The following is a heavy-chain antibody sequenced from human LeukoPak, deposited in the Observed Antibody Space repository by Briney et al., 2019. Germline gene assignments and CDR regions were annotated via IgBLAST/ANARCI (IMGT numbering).Heavy chain of an antibody. V-gene: IGHV3-23*01. Sequence: GGSPRLSCAASGFTFSSYAMSWVRQAPGKGLEWVSAISGSGGSTYYADSVKGRFTISRDNSKNTLYLQMDSLRAEDTAVYYCARDIIVVVPAARNHDAFDIWGQGTMVTVSS. CDR1: GFTFSSYA. CDR2: ISGSGGST. D-gene: IGHD2-2*01. CDR3: ARDIIVVVPAARNHDAFDI. J-gene: IGHJ3*02.